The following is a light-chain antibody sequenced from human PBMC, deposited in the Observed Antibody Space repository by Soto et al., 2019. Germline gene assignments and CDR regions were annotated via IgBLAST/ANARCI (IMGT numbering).Light chain of an antibody. CDR3: SSYTSSSTPL. CDR2: DVG. V-gene: IGLV2-14*01. J-gene: IGLJ2*01. CDR1: SSDVGGYNY. Sequence: QSALTQPASVSGSPGQSITISCTGTSSDVGGYNYVSWYQQHPGKAPKLMIYDVGNRPSGVSNRFSGSKSGNTASLTISGLQAEDEADYYCSSYTSSSTPLFGGGTQLTVL.